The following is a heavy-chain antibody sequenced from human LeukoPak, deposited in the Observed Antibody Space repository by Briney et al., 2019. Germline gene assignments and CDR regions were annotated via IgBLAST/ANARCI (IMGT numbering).Heavy chain of an antibody. J-gene: IGHJ1*01. D-gene: IGHD4-17*01. Sequence: GASVKVSCKASGYTFTGYYMHWVRQAPGQGLEWMGWINPKSGGTNYAQKFQGRVTMTRDTSISTAYMELSRLRSDDTAVYYCASGLHDYGDYAEYFQHWGQGTPVTVSS. V-gene: IGHV1-2*02. CDR2: INPKSGGT. CDR3: ASGLHDYGDYAEYFQH. CDR1: GYTFTGYY.